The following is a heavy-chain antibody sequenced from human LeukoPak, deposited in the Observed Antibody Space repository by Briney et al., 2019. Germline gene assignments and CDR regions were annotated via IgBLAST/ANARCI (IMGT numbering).Heavy chain of an antibody. Sequence: PSETLSITCTVSGGSISGYYWTWIRQPPGKGLEWIGYIYSSGSTNYNPSLKSRVTISVDTSKNQFSLKLSSVTAADTAMYYCARVKLFYYDSSGYSFDPWGQGTLVTVSS. CDR1: GGSISGYY. D-gene: IGHD3-22*01. V-gene: IGHV4-59*01. J-gene: IGHJ5*02. CDR2: IYSSGST. CDR3: ARVKLFYYDSSGYSFDP.